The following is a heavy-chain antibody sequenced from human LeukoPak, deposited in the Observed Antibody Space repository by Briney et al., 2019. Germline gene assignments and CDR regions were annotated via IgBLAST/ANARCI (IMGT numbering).Heavy chain of an antibody. D-gene: IGHD6-6*01. Sequence: GGSLRLSCAASGFTFSSYGMHWVRQAPGKGLEWVAVISYDGSNKYYADSVKGRFTISRDNSKNTLYLQMNSLRAEDTAVYYCAKERSRIAAHFDYWGQGTLVTVSS. CDR3: AKERSRIAAHFDY. V-gene: IGHV3-30*18. J-gene: IGHJ4*02. CDR1: GFTFSSYG. CDR2: ISYDGSNK.